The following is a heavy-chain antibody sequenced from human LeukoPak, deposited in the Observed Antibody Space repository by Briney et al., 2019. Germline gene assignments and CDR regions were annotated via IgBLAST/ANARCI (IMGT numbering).Heavy chain of an antibody. CDR1: GFTFSGSA. V-gene: IGHV3-73*01. J-gene: IGHJ6*02. CDR2: IRSKANSYAT. CDR3: ARDEENYGDYRYYGMDV. D-gene: IGHD4-17*01. Sequence: TGGSLKLSCAASGFTFSGSAMHWVRQASGKGLEWVGRIRSKANSYATAYAASVKGRFTISRDDSKNTAYLQMNSLKTEDTAVYYCARDEENYGDYRYYGMDVWGQGTTVTVSS.